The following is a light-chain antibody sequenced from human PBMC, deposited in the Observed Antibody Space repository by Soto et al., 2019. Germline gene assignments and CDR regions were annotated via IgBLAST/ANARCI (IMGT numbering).Light chain of an antibody. Sequence: QSVLTQSPSASASLGASVKLTCTLSSGHSCYAIAWHQQQPDKGPRYLMKLNSDGSHSKGDGIPDRFSGSSSGAERYLTISSLQSEDEADYYCQTWGTGIWVFGGGTKVTVL. J-gene: IGLJ3*02. CDR1: SGHSCYA. V-gene: IGLV4-69*01. CDR2: LNSDGSH. CDR3: QTWGTGIWV.